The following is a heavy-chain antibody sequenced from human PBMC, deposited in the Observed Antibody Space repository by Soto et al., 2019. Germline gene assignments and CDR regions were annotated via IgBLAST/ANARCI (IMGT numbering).Heavy chain of an antibody. D-gene: IGHD5-12*01. V-gene: IGHV3-74*01. J-gene: IGHJ4*02. CDR3: VRGNTGYGNFDS. CDR1: GFSFSGFW. CDR2: IFTDVSTT. Sequence: PGGSLRLSCAASGFSFSGFWMHWVRQAPGKGLVWVSRIFTDVSTTYYADSVKGRFTISRDNAKSTLYLQMNSLRDEDTAVYYCVRGNTGYGNFDSWGQGTLVTVSS.